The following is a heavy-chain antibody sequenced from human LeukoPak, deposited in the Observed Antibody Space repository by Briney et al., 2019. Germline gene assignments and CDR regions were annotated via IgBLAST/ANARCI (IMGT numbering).Heavy chain of an antibody. D-gene: IGHD3-10*01. Sequence: SETLSPTCAVYGASFSDSYWGWIRPSPEKGWEWIGEINHGGSTSYNPSLNSRVITSEATPRNQFSLRLTSVTAAHTAVHKCARGRYGPRLGNWGQGTQVTVSS. CDR1: GASFSDSY. J-gene: IGHJ4*02. CDR2: INHGGST. CDR3: ARGRYGPRLGN. V-gene: IGHV4-34*01.